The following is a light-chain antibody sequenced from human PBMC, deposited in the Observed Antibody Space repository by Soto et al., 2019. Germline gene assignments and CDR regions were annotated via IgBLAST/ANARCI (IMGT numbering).Light chain of an antibody. Sequence: QSVLTQPPSASGAPGQRVTISCSRSRSNIGINPVNWYQVLPGTAPKLLLYKDSQRPSGVPDRFSGSKSGTSASLAISGLQYEDEGDYYCAAWEDSLFGPVFGGGTKLTVL. CDR2: KDS. CDR3: AAWEDSLFGPV. CDR1: RSNIGINP. V-gene: IGLV1-44*01. J-gene: IGLJ3*02.